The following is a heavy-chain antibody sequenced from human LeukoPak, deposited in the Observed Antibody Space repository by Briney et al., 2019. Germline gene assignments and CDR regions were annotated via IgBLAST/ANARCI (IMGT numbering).Heavy chain of an antibody. V-gene: IGHV3-7*01. J-gene: IGHJ3*02. Sequence: AGRSLRLSCTASGFTFGDYAMSWVRQAPGKGLEWVANIKQDGSEKYYVDSAKGRFTISRDNAKNSLYLQMNSLRAEDTAVYYCAKREAIVVVPAAIPDGAFDIWGQGTMVTVSS. CDR1: GFTFGDYA. CDR2: IKQDGSEK. D-gene: IGHD2-2*02. CDR3: AKREAIVVVPAAIPDGAFDI.